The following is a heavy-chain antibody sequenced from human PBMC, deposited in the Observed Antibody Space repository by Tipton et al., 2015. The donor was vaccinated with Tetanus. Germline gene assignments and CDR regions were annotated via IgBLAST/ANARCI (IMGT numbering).Heavy chain of an antibody. J-gene: IGHJ4*02. CDR3: ASDSSWYDY. Sequence: LRLSCTVSGGSIGSSSYYWGWIRQPPGKGLEWIGSIYYSGSTYYNPSLKSRVTISVDTSKNQFSLKLSSVTAADTAVYYCASDSSWYDYWGQGTLVTVSS. CDR2: IYYSGST. D-gene: IGHD6-13*01. V-gene: IGHV4-39*01. CDR1: GGSIGSSSYY.